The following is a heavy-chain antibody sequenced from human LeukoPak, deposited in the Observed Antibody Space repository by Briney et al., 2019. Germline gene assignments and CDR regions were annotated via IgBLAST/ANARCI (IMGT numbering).Heavy chain of an antibody. J-gene: IGHJ4*02. CDR3: ARDQSLTYYYDSSGYFDY. V-gene: IGHV1-69*06. D-gene: IGHD3-22*01. Sequence: SVKVSCKASGGTFSSYAISWVRQAPGQGLEWMGGIIPIFGTANYAQKFQGRVTITADKSTSTAYMELSSLRSEDTAVYYCARDQSLTYYYDSSGYFDYWGQGTLVTVSS. CDR2: IIPIFGTA. CDR1: GGTFSSYA.